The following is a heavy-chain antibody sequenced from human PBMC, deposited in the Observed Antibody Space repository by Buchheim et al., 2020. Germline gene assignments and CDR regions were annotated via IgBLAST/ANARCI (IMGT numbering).Heavy chain of an antibody. CDR3: ARGSLGDIVVVPAGATNWFDP. V-gene: IGHV1-8*01. Sequence: QVQLVQSGAEVKKPGASVKVSCKASGYTFTSYDINWVRQATGQGLEWMGWMNPNSGNTGYAQKFQGRVTMTRNTSISTAYMELSSLRSEDTAVYYCARGSLGDIVVVPAGATNWFDPWGQGTL. J-gene: IGHJ5*02. CDR2: MNPNSGNT. CDR1: GYTFTSYD. D-gene: IGHD2-2*01.